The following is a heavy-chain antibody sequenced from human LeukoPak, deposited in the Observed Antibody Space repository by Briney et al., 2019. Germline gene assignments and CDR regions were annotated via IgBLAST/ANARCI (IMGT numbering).Heavy chain of an antibody. CDR2: IKSDGSST. CDR1: GFTFSTYW. J-gene: IGHJ4*02. Sequence: GGSLRLSCAASGFTFSTYWTHWVRQAPGKGLVWVSRIKSDGSSTNYADSVKGRFTISRDNAKNTLYLQMNSLRAEDTAVYYCAAGYSSSYWGQGTLVTVSS. CDR3: AAGYSSSY. V-gene: IGHV3-74*01. D-gene: IGHD6-13*01.